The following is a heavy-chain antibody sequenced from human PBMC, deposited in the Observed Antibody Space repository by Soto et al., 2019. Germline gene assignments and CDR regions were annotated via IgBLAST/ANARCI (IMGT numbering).Heavy chain of an antibody. V-gene: IGHV3-23*01. J-gene: IGHJ4*02. D-gene: IGHD2-15*01. Sequence: GGSLRLSCAGSGFTFSTYAMSWVRQAPGKGLEWVATISGAGAATYYADSVRGRFTISRDNSKSTMFLDLHSLRADDSAVYYCAKALPDSSSRWYFFFDSWGQGIPVTVYS. CDR1: GFTFSTYA. CDR3: AKALPDSSSRWYFFFDS. CDR2: ISGAGAAT.